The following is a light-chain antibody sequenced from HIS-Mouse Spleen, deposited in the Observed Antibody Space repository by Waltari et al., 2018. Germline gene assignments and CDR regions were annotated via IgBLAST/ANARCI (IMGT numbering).Light chain of an antibody. V-gene: IGLV3-25*03. Sequence: SYELTQPPSVSVSPGQTARITCSGDALPKQDAYWYQQKPGQAPGLVIYKDSGRPSGIPERFSGSSSGTTVTLTISGVQAEDEADYYCQSADSSGTYVVFGGGTKLTVL. J-gene: IGLJ2*01. CDR3: QSADSSGTYVV. CDR2: KDS. CDR1: ALPKQD.